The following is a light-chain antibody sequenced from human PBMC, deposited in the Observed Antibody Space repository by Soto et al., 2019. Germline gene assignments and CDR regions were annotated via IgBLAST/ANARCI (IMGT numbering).Light chain of an antibody. CDR3: HQHAESPLT. CDR1: QSVSSY. V-gene: IGKV3-20*01. CDR2: TAS. Sequence: IVLTPSPATPSLSPGGRATLSCRASQSVSSYLAWYQQKPGQAPRLLIYTASIRATGIPDRFSGSGSGTDFTLTISRLEPEDFAVYYCHQHAESPLTFGGGTKVDIK. J-gene: IGKJ4*01.